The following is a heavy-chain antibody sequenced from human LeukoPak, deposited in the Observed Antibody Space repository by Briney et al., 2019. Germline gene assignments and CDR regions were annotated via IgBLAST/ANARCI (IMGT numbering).Heavy chain of an antibody. D-gene: IGHD5-18*01. Sequence: SVKVSCKASGCTFSSYAISWVRQAPGQGLEWMGRIIPILGIANYAQKLQGRVTMTTDTSTSTAYMELRSLRSDDTAVYYCARGNSYGSSDYWGQGTLVTVSS. CDR1: GCTFSSYA. J-gene: IGHJ4*02. CDR2: IIPILGIA. CDR3: ARGNSYGSSDY. V-gene: IGHV1-69*04.